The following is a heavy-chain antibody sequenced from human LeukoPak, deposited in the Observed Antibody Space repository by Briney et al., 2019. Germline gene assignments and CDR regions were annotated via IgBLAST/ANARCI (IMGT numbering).Heavy chain of an antibody. D-gene: IGHD3-10*01. J-gene: IGHJ4*02. CDR2: IYYSGST. Sequence: SETLSRTCTVSGGSISSSSYYWGWIRQPPGKGLEWIGSIYYSGSTYYNPSLKSRVTISVDTSKNQFSLKLSSVTAADTAVYYCARHQVGITMVRGVPEYFDYWGQGTLVTVSS. CDR3: ARHQVGITMVRGVPEYFDY. CDR1: GGSISSSSYY. V-gene: IGHV4-39*01.